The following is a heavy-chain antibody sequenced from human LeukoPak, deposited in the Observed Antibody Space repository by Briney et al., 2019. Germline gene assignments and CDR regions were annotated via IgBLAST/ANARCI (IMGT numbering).Heavy chain of an antibody. D-gene: IGHD3-22*01. CDR3: AREPDPRYYYDTSNYYYKDGAFDY. J-gene: IGHJ4*02. V-gene: IGHV4-34*01. CDR2: INHIGST. Sequence: PSETLSLTCAVCGGSLSGYYWNWIRQPPGKGLEWIGQINHIGSTNYNPSLKSRVAMSADTSTNQVSLKLRSVTAADTAVYYCAREPDPRYYYDTSNYYYKDGAFDYWGQGTLVTVSS. CDR1: GGSLSGYY.